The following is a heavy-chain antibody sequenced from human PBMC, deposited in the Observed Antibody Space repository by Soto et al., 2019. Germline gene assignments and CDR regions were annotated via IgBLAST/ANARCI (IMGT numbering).Heavy chain of an antibody. J-gene: IGHJ6*02. D-gene: IGHD2-21*01. CDR1: GGSISSGGYY. Sequence: QVQLQESGPGLVKPSQTLSLPCTVSGGSISSGGYYWSWVRQHPGKGLEWIGYIYYSGSTYYNPSPKSRVTLSVDTTKNQFSLKLSSVTAADTAVYYCAASCVGCGGFNYYGMDVWGQGTTVTVSS. CDR3: AASCVGCGGFNYYGMDV. V-gene: IGHV4-31*03. CDR2: IYYSGST.